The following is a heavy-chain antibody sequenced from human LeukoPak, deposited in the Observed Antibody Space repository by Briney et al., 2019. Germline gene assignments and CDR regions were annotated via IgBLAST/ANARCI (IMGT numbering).Heavy chain of an antibody. CDR3: ARARDSKGSATVLFDY. D-gene: IGHD3-10*01. Sequence: SETLSLTCTVSGGSISTYYWSWIRQPPGKGLEWLGYIYYSGSTNYNPSLKSRVTISVDTSKNQFSLKLSSVTAADTAVYYCARARDSKGSATVLFDYWGQGTLVTVSS. CDR2: IYYSGST. J-gene: IGHJ4*02. V-gene: IGHV4-59*08. CDR1: GGSISTYY.